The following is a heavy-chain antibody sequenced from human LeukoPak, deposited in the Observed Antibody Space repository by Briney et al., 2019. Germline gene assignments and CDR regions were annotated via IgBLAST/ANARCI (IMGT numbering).Heavy chain of an antibody. Sequence: SETLSLTCTVSGGSISSYYWSWIRQPPGKGLEWIGYIYYSGSTNYNPSLKSRVTISVDTSKNQFSLKLSSVTAADTAVYYCARGRYSSSWYQTRNFDYWGQGTLVTVSS. CDR3: ARGRYSSSWYQTRNFDY. CDR1: GGSISSYY. D-gene: IGHD6-13*01. CDR2: IYYSGST. J-gene: IGHJ4*02. V-gene: IGHV4-59*01.